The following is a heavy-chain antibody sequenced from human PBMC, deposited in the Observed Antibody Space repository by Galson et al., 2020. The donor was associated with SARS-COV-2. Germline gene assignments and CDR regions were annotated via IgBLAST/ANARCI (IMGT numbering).Heavy chain of an antibody. V-gene: IGHV4-59*01. CDR2: IYYSGST. D-gene: IGHD3-3*01. Sequence: SETLSLTCAVSGGSISSSYWSWIRQPPGKGLEWIGYIYYSGSTNYNPSLKSRVSISVDTSKNQFSLKLTSVTAADTAVYYCARGRVPYDFWSGSRNYYYYMDVWGKGTTGTVSS. CDR3: ARGRVPYDFWSGSRNYYYYMDV. J-gene: IGHJ6*03. CDR1: GGSISSSY.